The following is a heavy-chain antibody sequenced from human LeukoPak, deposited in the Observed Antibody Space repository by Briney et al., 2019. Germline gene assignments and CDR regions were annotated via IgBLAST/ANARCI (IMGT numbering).Heavy chain of an antibody. CDR2: ISTSGTT. Sequence: PSETLSLTCTVSGGSVTTYYWSWIRQSAGKGLEWIGHISTSGTTTYNPSLKSRVTMSVDTSKNQFSLKLSSVTAADTAVYYCARDSSSSWGFLRDYWGQGTLVTVSS. J-gene: IGHJ4*02. V-gene: IGHV4-4*07. D-gene: IGHD6-13*01. CDR3: ARDSSSSWGFLRDY. CDR1: GGSVTTYY.